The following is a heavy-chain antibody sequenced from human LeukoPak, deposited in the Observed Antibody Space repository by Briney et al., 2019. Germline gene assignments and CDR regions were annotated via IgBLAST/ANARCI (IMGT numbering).Heavy chain of an antibody. CDR2: ISSSGSTF. D-gene: IGHD1-1*01. Sequence: GGSLRLSCAASGFTFSSYNMNWVRQAPGKGLEWLSYISSSGSTFSYADSVKGRFTISRDNAQNSLYLQMNSLRAEDAAVYYCASRTTGTSVNYWGQGTLVTVSS. CDR1: GFTFSSYN. CDR3: ASRTTGTSVNY. V-gene: IGHV3-48*01. J-gene: IGHJ4*02.